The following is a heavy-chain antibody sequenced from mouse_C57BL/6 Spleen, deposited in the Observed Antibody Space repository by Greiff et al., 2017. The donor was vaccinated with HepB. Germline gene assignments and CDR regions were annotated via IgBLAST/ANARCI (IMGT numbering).Heavy chain of an antibody. D-gene: IGHD1-1*01. Sequence: QVQLQQSGAELVKPGASVKMSCKASGYTFTSYWITWVKQRPGQGLEWIGDIYPGSGSTNYNEKLKSKATLTVDTSSSTAYMQLSSLTSEDSAVYYYGNYSEGGCNYDAMDHWGQGTSVTVSS. CDR2: IYPGSGST. CDR3: GNYSEGGCNYDAMDH. J-gene: IGHJ4*01. CDR1: GYTFTSYW. V-gene: IGHV1-55*01.